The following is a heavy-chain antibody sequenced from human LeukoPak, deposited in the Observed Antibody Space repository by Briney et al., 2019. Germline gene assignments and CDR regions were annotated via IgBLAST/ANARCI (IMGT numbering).Heavy chain of an antibody. CDR1: GYTFTSYG. Sequence: RRASVKVSCKASGYTFTSYGISWVRQAPGQGLEWMGWISAYNGNTNYAQKLQGRVTMTTDTSTSTVYMELSSLRSEDTAVYYCARERVSYGYNWFDPWGQGTLVTVSS. J-gene: IGHJ5*02. CDR2: ISAYNGNT. D-gene: IGHD5-18*01. V-gene: IGHV1-18*01. CDR3: ARERVSYGYNWFDP.